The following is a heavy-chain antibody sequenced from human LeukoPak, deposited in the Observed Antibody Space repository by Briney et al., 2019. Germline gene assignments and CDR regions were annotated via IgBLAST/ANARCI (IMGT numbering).Heavy chain of an antibody. CDR1: GGSIDNDY. D-gene: IGHD3-16*01. CDR3: ARLSYYDSDGYAVLWWYFDL. CDR2: IYNNGRT. V-gene: IGHV4-59*08. Sequence: SETLSLTCSVSGGSIDNDYWTWIRQPPGKGLEWIGYIYNNGRTNYNPSLKSRLTISVDASKNKFSLRLSSVTAADTAVYCCARLSYYDSDGYAVLWWYFDLWGRGTLVTVSS. J-gene: IGHJ2*01.